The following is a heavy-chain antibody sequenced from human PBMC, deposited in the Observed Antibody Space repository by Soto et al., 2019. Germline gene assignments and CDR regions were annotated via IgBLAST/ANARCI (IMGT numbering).Heavy chain of an antibody. D-gene: IGHD3-3*01. V-gene: IGHV3-11*01. J-gene: IGHJ6*02. Sequence: VGSLRISCAASGFTFSDYYMSWIRQAPGKGLEWVSYISSSGSTIYYADSVKGRFTISRDNAKNSLYLQMNSLRAEDTAVYYCARESQDYDFWSGWNYYGMDVWGQGTTVTVSS. CDR1: GFTFSDYY. CDR2: ISSSGSTI. CDR3: ARESQDYDFWSGWNYYGMDV.